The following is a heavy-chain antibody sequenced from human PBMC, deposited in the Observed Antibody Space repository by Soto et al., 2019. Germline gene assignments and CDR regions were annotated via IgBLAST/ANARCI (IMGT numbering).Heavy chain of an antibody. CDR2: ISGSGGVT. D-gene: IGHD3-22*01. CDR1: GLKFSDYA. CDR3: AKVLSYYYGLFDP. V-gene: IGHV3-23*01. Sequence: GGSLRLSCTASGLKFSDYAITWVRQAPGEGLEWVSVISGSGGVTYFADSVKGRFTVSRDNSKNTVFLQLNNVRAEDSAMYFCAKVLSYYYGLFDPRGRVPLITVSP. J-gene: IGHJ5*02.